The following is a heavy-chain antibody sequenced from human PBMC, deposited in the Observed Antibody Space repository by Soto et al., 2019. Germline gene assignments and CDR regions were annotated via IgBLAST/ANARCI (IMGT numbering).Heavy chain of an antibody. CDR2: IIPIFGTA. Sequence: SVKVSFKASGGTFSSYAISWVRQAPGQGLEWMGGIIPIFGTANYAQKFQGRVTITADESTSTAYMELSSLRSEDTAVYYCARDIVAAAGTGAFDIWGQGTMVTVSS. CDR1: GGTFSSYA. J-gene: IGHJ3*02. D-gene: IGHD6-13*01. CDR3: ARDIVAAAGTGAFDI. V-gene: IGHV1-69*13.